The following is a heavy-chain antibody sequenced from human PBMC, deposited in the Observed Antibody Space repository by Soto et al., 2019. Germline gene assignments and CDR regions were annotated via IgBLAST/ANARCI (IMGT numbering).Heavy chain of an antibody. Sequence: QVQLVQSGAEVKKPGASVKVSCKASGYTFTSYGISWVRQAPGQGLEWMGWISAYNGNTNYAQKRQGRYTMTKDTSTSTDYTELRSLRFDATSVYYCARADSNYKLSGYWCHGTLVTVSS. V-gene: IGHV1-18*04. CDR1: GYTFTSYG. J-gene: IGHJ4*01. D-gene: IGHD4-4*01. CDR2: ISAYNGNT. CDR3: ARADSNYKLSGY.